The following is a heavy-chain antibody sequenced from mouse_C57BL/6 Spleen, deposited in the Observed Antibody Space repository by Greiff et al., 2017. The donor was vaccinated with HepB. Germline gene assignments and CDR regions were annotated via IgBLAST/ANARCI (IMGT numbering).Heavy chain of an antibody. CDR1: GFTFSSYA. CDR3: ARGSYYSNPSFAY. J-gene: IGHJ3*01. D-gene: IGHD2-5*01. CDR2: ISDGGSYT. V-gene: IGHV5-4*03. Sequence: EVKLLESGGGLVKPGGSLKLSCAASGFTFSSYAMSWVRQTPEKRLEWVATISDGGSYTYYPDNVKGRFTISRDNAKNNLYLQMSHLKSEDTAMYYCARGSYYSNPSFAYWGQGTLVTVSA.